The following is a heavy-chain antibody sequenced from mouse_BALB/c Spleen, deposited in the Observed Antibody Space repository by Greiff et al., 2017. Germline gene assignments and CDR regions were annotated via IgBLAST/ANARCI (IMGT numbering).Heavy chain of an antibody. V-gene: IGHV5-12-1*01. J-gene: IGHJ4*01. Sequence: DVQLVESGGGLVKPGGSLKLSCAASGFAFSSYDMSWVRQTPEKRLEWVAYISSGGGSTYYPDTVKGRFTISRDNAKNTLYLQMSSLKSEDTAMYYCASPDAMDYWGQGTSVTVSS. CDR2: ISSGGGST. CDR3: ASPDAMDY. CDR1: GFAFSSYD.